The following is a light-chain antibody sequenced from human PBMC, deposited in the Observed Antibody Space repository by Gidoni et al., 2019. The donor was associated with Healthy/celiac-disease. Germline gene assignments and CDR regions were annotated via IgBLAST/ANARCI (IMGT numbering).Light chain of an antibody. CDR2: GSS. CDR1: QRVSSSY. V-gene: IGKV3-20*01. Sequence: EIVFPQSPGTLSSSPGERATLSCRASQRVSSSYLAWYQQNPGQAPWLIIYGSSNWAAGIPDRFSGSGSGTDFALTISILVPEDFAVYYCQQWTFGQGTKVEIK. J-gene: IGKJ1*01. CDR3: QQWT.